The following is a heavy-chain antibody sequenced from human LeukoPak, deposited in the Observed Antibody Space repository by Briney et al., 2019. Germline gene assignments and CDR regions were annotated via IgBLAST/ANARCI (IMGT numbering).Heavy chain of an antibody. CDR2: INPSGGST. D-gene: IGHD2-15*01. V-gene: IGHV1-46*01. J-gene: IGHJ4*02. CDR3: ARSLGYCSGGSCPRPFDY. Sequence: ASLKVSCKASGYTFTSYYMHWVRQAPGQGLEWMGIINPSGGSTSYAQKFQGRVTMTRDTSTSTVYMELSSLRSEDTAVYYCARSLGYCSGGSCPRPFDYWGQGTLVTVSP. CDR1: GYTFTSYY.